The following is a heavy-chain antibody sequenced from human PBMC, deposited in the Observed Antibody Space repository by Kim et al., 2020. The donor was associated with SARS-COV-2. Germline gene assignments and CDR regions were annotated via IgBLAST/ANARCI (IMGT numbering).Heavy chain of an antibody. CDR1: GGSISSSSYY. Sequence: ETLSLICTVSGGSISSSSYYWGWIRQPPGKGLEWIGSIYYSGSTYYNPSLKSRVTISVDTSKNQFSLKLSSVTAADTAVYYCARDHYTILRPNWGQGTLVTVSS. V-gene: IGHV4-39*07. CDR2: IYYSGST. J-gene: IGHJ4*02. CDR3: ARDHYTILRPN. D-gene: IGHD2-8*01.